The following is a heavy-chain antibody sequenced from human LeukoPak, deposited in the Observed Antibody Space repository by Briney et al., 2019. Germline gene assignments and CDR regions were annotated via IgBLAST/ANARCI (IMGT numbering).Heavy chain of an antibody. CDR3: ANGDYGGPKPGFDY. CDR2: IRYDGSNK. D-gene: IGHD4-23*01. J-gene: IGHJ4*02. V-gene: IGHV3-30*02. Sequence: TGGSLRLSCAASGFTFSSYGMHWVRQAPGKGLEWVAFIRYDGSNKYYADSVKGRFTISRDNSKNTLYLQMNSLRAEDTAVYYCANGDYGGPKPGFDYWGQGTLDTVSS. CDR1: GFTFSSYG.